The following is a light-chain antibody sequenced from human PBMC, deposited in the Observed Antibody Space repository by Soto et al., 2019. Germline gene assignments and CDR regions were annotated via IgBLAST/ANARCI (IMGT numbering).Light chain of an antibody. Sequence: QAVVTQPPSASGTPGQRVTISCSGSNSNIGSNTVNWYQQLPGTAPKLLMYSDNQRPSGVPDRFSGSKSGTSASLAISGLQSADEADYYCAAWDDSLSGSWVFGGGTKLTVL. CDR1: NSNIGSNT. CDR2: SDN. CDR3: AAWDDSLSGSWV. V-gene: IGLV1-44*01. J-gene: IGLJ3*02.